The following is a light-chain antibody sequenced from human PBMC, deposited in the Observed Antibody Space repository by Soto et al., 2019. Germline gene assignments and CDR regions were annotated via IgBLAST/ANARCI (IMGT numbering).Light chain of an antibody. CDR3: QQFNNYPIT. V-gene: IGKV1D-13*01. CDR1: QGISSA. J-gene: IGKJ5*01. Sequence: GDRVTITCLASQGISSALAWYQQKPGKAPKLLIYDASSLESGVPSRFSGSVSGTDFTLTISSLQPEDFATYYCQQFNNYPITFGQGTRLEIK. CDR2: DAS.